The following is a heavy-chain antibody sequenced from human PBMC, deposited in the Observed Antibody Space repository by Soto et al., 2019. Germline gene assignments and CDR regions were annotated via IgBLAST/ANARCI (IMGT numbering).Heavy chain of an antibody. CDR3: ARWSYLDY. V-gene: IGHV3-23*01. CDR2: ISGSDGKT. CDR1: GFSFGSYA. Sequence: SLRLSCAASGFSFGSYALSWVRQAPGKGLEWVSTISGSDGKTFYADSVKGRFSIPRDTSQSTLYLQMNSLRADDTAMYYCARWSYLDYWGQGTRVTVSS. D-gene: IGHD3-3*01. J-gene: IGHJ4*02.